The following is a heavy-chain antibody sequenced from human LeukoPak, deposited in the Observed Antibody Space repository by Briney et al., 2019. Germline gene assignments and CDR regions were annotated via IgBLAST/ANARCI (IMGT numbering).Heavy chain of an antibody. Sequence: GGSLRLSCAASGFTFSSYWMHWVRQAPGKGLVWVSRINSDGSGTSYADSVKGRLTISRDNAKNTLYLQMNSLRPEDTAVYYCARVGTTLGMDVWGQGTTVTVSS. V-gene: IGHV3-74*01. CDR2: INSDGSGT. J-gene: IGHJ6*01. CDR3: ARVGTTLGMDV. D-gene: IGHD1-1*01. CDR1: GFTFSSYW.